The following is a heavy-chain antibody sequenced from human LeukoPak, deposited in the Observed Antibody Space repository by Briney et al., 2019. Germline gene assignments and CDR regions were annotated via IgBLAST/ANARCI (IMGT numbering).Heavy chain of an antibody. CDR2: ISFDGRHK. J-gene: IGHJ3*02. Sequence: GGSLRLSCAASGFSFNNYGMNWVRQAPGKGLEPVAVISFDGRHKDYAESVQGRVTVSRDNSMNTLYLQMSNLRPEDTARYYCARGPDSGSYLGDPFDMWGQGTMVIVSS. CDR1: GFSFNNYG. CDR3: ARGPDSGSYLGDPFDM. V-gene: IGHV3-30*03. D-gene: IGHD1-26*01.